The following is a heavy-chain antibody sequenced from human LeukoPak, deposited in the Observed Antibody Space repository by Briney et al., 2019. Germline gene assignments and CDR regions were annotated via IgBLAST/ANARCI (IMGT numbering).Heavy chain of an antibody. CDR2: ISSSGSTI. CDR1: GFTFSSYE. D-gene: IGHD3-16*01. CDR3: ARDLPYHDY. V-gene: IGHV3-48*03. J-gene: IGHJ4*02. Sequence: PGGSLRLSCAASGFTFSSYEMNWVRQAPGKGLEWVSYISSSGSTIYYADSVKGRFTISRDNAKNSLYLQMNSLRAEDTTVYYCARDLPYHDYWGPGTLVTVSS.